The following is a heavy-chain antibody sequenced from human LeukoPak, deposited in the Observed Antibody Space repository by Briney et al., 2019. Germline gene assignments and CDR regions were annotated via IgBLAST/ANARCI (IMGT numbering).Heavy chain of an antibody. V-gene: IGHV1-18*01. Sequence: ASVKVSCKASGYTFTSYGISWVRQAPGQGLEWMGWISAYNGNTNYAQKLQGRVTMTTDTSTSTAYMELRSLRSDDTAVYYCARGEHIVVVTAIPWVVDYWGQGTLVTVSS. CDR1: GYTFTSYG. CDR2: ISAYNGNT. J-gene: IGHJ4*02. D-gene: IGHD2-21*02. CDR3: ARGEHIVVVTAIPWVVDY.